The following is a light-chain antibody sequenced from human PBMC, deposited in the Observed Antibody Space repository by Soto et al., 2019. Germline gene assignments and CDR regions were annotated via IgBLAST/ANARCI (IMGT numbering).Light chain of an antibody. CDR1: QDISSY. Sequence: DIQLTQSPSFLSASVGDRVTITCRASQDISSYLAWYQQRPGKVPRFLTHSASTLQSGVPSRFSATGSATTFPLTISSLQPEDIATYYCQQLNRFPRTFGQGTKVEV. CDR2: SAS. CDR3: QQLNRFPRT. V-gene: IGKV1-9*01. J-gene: IGKJ1*01.